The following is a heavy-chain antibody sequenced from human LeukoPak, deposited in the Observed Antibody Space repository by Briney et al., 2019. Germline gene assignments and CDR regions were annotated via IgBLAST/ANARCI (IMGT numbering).Heavy chain of an antibody. V-gene: IGHV3-21*01. CDR2: ISSASSYI. CDR1: GVTFSSYG. Sequence: GGALRLSCAASGVTFSSYGMNWGRQAPGKGLGCVSSISSASSYIKYADSLEGRFTISRDNARNSLYLQMNSLRAEDTAVYYCARDYYGSGSYSSFDAFDIWGQGTMVIVSS. J-gene: IGHJ3*02. CDR3: ARDYYGSGSYSSFDAFDI. D-gene: IGHD3-10*01.